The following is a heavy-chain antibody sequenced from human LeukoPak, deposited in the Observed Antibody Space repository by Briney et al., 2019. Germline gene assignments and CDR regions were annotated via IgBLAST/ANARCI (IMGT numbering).Heavy chain of an antibody. CDR3: ARAPYGTSEYFQH. CDR1: GGSISSGGYY. Sequence: SETLSLTCTVSGGSISSGGYYWSWIRQHPGKGLGWIGYIYYSGSTYYNPSLKSRVTISLDTSKNQFSLKLSSVTAADTAVYYCARAPYGTSEYFQHWGQGTLVTVSS. V-gene: IGHV4-31*03. CDR2: IYYSGST. D-gene: IGHD3/OR15-3a*01. J-gene: IGHJ1*01.